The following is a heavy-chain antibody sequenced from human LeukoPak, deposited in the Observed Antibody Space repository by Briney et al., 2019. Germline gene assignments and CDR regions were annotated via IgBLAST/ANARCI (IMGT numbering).Heavy chain of an antibody. Sequence: PGGSLRLSCAASGFTLKIYPMHWVRQAPGKGLEWVGRIKSESDGGATDYAAPVKGRFTISRDDSKNTLYLQMNSLTAEDTAVYHCASHRGWELSFYAFDMWGQGTRVTVSS. V-gene: IGHV3-15*01. D-gene: IGHD3-10*01. CDR1: GFTLKIYP. CDR3: ASHRGWELSFYAFDM. J-gene: IGHJ3*02. CDR2: IKSESDGGAT.